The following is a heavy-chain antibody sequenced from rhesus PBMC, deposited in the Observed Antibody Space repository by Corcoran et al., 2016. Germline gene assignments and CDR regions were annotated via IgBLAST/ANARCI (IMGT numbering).Heavy chain of an antibody. CDR3: ARETSGGGLNS. J-gene: IGHJ6*01. CDR2: ITNGAGRK. CDR1: GCTLSAPP. Sequence: EVQMVESGGGLAKPGGSRRLACAAAGCTLSAPPMVWVCQAHGKGVEWVSRITNGAGRKSYADSVKGRFTISRENAKNTLYLQMDGLRADDTAVYYCARETSGGGLNSWGQGVVVTVSS. V-gene: IGHV3-178*01.